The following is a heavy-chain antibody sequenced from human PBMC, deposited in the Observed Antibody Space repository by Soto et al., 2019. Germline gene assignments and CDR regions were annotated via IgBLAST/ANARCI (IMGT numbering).Heavy chain of an antibody. V-gene: IGHV4-30-4*01. CDR3: VREVNNYYGMDV. Sequence: QVQLQESGPGLVKPSQTLSLTCSISGASISSDDYYWSWFRQPPGKGLEWIGYISYSGSTYYNPSLKSRITISVDTSKTQFSLILSSVTAADTAVFYCVREVNNYYGMDVWGQETTVTVSS. CDR2: ISYSGST. J-gene: IGHJ6*02. CDR1: GASISSDDYY.